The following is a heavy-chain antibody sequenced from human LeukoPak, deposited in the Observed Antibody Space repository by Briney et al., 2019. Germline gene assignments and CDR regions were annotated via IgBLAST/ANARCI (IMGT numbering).Heavy chain of an antibody. CDR1: GFTFDDYA. CDR2: ISWNGGTM. CDR3: AKTLTYYYDSSGYYEH. J-gene: IGHJ4*02. D-gene: IGHD3-22*01. V-gene: IGHV3-9*01. Sequence: PGGSLRLSCAASGFTFDDYAMHWVRHAPGKGLEWVSGISWNGGTMGYADSVKGRFTISRDNAKKSVYPQMNSLRPEDTALYYCAKTLTYYYDSSGYYEHWGQGTLVTVSS.